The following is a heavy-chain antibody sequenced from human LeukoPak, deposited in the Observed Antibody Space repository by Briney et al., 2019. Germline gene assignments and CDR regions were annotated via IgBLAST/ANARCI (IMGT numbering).Heavy chain of an antibody. Sequence: GGSLRLSCAASGFTFSDYAMHWVRQAPGKGLGWVSSISSSSSYIYYADSVKGRFTISRDNAKNSLYLQMNSLRAEDTAVYYCARAARPGYYYYYMDVWGKGTTVTVSS. CDR3: ARAARPGYYYYYMDV. D-gene: IGHD6-6*01. J-gene: IGHJ6*03. CDR2: ISSSSSYI. V-gene: IGHV3-21*01. CDR1: GFTFSDYA.